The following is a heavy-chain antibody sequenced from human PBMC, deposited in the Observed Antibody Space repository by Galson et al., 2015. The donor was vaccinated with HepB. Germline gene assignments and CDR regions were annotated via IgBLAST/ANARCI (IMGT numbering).Heavy chain of an antibody. CDR3: ARRNGNNWFDP. Sequence: GYTFTSYAMNWVRQAPGQGLEWMGWINTNTGNPTYGQGFTGRFVFSLDTSVSTAYLQISSLKAEDTAVYYCARRNGNNWFDPWGQGTLVTVSS. D-gene: IGHD5-24*01. J-gene: IGHJ5*02. CDR2: INTNTGNP. CDR1: GYTFTSYA. V-gene: IGHV7-4-1*02.